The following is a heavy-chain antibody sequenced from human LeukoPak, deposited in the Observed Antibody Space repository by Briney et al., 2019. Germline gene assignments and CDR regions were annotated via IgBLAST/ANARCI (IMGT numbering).Heavy chain of an antibody. CDR1: GGSISSYY. V-gene: IGHV4-4*07. CDR3: ARVEDHYYYYYMDV. D-gene: IGHD2-15*01. J-gene: IGHJ6*03. Sequence: SETLSLTCTVSGGSISSYYWSWIRQPAGKGLEWIGRIYTSGSTNYNPSLKSRVTMSVDTSKNQFSLKLSSVTAADTAVYYCARVEDHYYYYYMDVWGKGTTVTVSS. CDR2: IYTSGST.